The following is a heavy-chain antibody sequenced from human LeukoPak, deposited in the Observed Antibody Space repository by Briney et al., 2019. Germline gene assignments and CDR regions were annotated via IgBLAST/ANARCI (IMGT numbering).Heavy chain of an antibody. CDR1: GGSFSGYY. J-gene: IGHJ4*02. Sequence: SETLSLTCAVYGGSFSGYYRSWIRQPPGKGLEWIGEINHSGSTNYNPSLKSRVTITVDTSKNQFSLKLSSVTAADTAVYYCASHPGDDYYDSSGYLPDYWGQGTLVTVSS. V-gene: IGHV4-34*01. CDR3: ASHPGDDYYDSSGYLPDY. D-gene: IGHD3-22*01. CDR2: INHSGST.